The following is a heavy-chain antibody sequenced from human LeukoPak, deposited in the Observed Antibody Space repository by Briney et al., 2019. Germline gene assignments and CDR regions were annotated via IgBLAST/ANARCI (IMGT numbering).Heavy chain of an antibody. V-gene: IGHV3-23*01. Sequence: GGSLRLSCAASGFSFSNFAMTWVRQVPGKGLEWVSSITGGHFPTYYTDSVKGRFTISRDNSKNTLYLQMNSLRADDTAVYYCTRDPNGDYVGAFESWGQGTLVTASS. CDR1: GFSFSNFA. CDR2: ITGGHFPT. J-gene: IGHJ5*01. CDR3: TRDPNGDYVGAFES. D-gene: IGHD4-17*01.